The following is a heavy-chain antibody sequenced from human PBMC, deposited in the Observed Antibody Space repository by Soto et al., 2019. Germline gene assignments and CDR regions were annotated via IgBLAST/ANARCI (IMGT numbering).Heavy chain of an antibody. CDR1: GYSFTSYW. V-gene: IGHV5-51*01. CDR2: IYPGDSDT. Sequence: GESLKISCKGSGYSFTSYWIGWVRQMPGKDMEWMGIIYPGDSDTRYSPSFQGQVTISADKSISTAYLQWSSLKASDTAMYYCARLITIFGVVILRWFDPWGQGTLVTVSS. CDR3: ARLITIFGVVILRWFDP. J-gene: IGHJ5*02. D-gene: IGHD3-3*01.